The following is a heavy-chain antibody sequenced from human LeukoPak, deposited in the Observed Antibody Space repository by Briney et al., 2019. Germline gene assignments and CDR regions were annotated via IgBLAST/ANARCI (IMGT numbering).Heavy chain of an antibody. CDR2: ISAAGDT. V-gene: IGHV3-13*01. J-gene: IGHJ4*02. D-gene: IGHD2-21*02. CDR3: VALGDRIY. CDR1: GFTFSSYD. Sequence: GGSLRLSCAASGFTFSSYDMHWVRQATGKGLEWVSAISAAGDTYYLDSVKGRFTISRENAKNSLYLQMNSLRAGDAAVYYCVALGDRIYWGQGTLVTVSS.